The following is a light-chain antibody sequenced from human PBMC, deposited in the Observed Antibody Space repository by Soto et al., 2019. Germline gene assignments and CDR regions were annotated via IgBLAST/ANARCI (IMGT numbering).Light chain of an antibody. CDR3: QQSYIIHPT. Sequence: DIQMTQSPSSLSASVGDRVTITCRASQSITSSLNWYQQKPGKAPKLLIYAASSLQSGVPPTFSGSGSGTDFTLTISSLQPEDFATYYCQQSYIIHPTFGGGTKVDIK. V-gene: IGKV1-39*01. CDR2: AAS. CDR1: QSITSS. J-gene: IGKJ4*01.